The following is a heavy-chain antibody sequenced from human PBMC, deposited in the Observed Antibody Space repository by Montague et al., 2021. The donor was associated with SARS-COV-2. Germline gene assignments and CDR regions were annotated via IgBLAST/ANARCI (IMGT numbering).Heavy chain of an antibody. V-gene: IGHV4-34*01. Sequence: SETLSLTCAVYGGSFSGYYWCWIRQPPGKGLEWIGEINHSGSTNYNPSLKSRVTISVDTSKNQFSLKLSSVTAADTAVYYCARVRAVPAAMRIFSLGRSYYGMDVWGQGTTVTVSS. CDR2: INHSGST. CDR3: ARVRAVPAAMRIFSLGRSYYGMDV. D-gene: IGHD2-2*01. CDR1: GGSFSGYY. J-gene: IGHJ6*02.